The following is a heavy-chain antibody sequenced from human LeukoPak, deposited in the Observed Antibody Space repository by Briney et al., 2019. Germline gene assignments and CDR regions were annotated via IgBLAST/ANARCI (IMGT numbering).Heavy chain of an antibody. CDR2: ISAYNGNT. CDR1: GYTFTSYG. Sequence: ASVKVSCKASGYTFTSYGISWVRQAPGQGLEWMGWISAYNGNTNYAQKLQGRVTMTTDTSTSTAYMELRSLRSDDTAVYYCARGSVMTSDYYYDMDVWGQGTTVTVSS. J-gene: IGHJ6*02. D-gene: IGHD2-21*02. V-gene: IGHV1-18*01. CDR3: ARGSVMTSDYYYDMDV.